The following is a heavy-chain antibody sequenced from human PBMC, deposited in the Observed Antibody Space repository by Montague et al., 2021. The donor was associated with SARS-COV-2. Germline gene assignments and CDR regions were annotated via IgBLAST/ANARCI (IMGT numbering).Heavy chain of an antibody. D-gene: IGHD2-2*01. V-gene: IGHV4-34*01. J-gene: IGHJ6*02. CDR3: LRVPYRLLFVPRYYGMDV. CDR1: GGSLSGYY. CDR2: ISHSGST. Sequence: SETLSLTCAVYGGSLSGYYWSWIRQPPGEGLEWIAEISHSGSTSYNPSLKSRVTISVDTSKNQFSLKLSSATAADTAVYYCLRVPYRLLFVPRYYGMDVWGQGTTVTVSS.